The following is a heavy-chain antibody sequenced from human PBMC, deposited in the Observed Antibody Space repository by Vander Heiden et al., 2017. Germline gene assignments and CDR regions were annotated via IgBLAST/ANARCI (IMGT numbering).Heavy chain of an antibody. V-gene: IGHV3-33*01. CDR2: IWYDGSNK. CDR3: ARDGSPYYYDSSGDFDY. Sequence: QVQLVESGGGVVQPGRSLRLSCAASGFPFSSYGMHWVRQAPGKGLEWVAVIWYDGSNKYYADSVKGRFTISRNNSKNTLYLQRNSLRAEDTAVYYCARDGSPYYYDSSGDFDYWGQGTLVTVSS. CDR1: GFPFSSYG. D-gene: IGHD3-22*01. J-gene: IGHJ4*02.